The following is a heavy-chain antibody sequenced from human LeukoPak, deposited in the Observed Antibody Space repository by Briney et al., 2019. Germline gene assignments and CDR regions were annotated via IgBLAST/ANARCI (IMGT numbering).Heavy chain of an antibody. CDR3: ARHGAFLFDY. Sequence: SETLSLTCAVSGGSISSSNWWSWVRQPPGKGLEWIGEIYHSGSTYYNPSLKSRVTISVDTSKNQFSLKLSSVTAADTAVYYCARHGAFLFDYWGQGTLVTVSS. CDR1: GGSISSSNW. J-gene: IGHJ4*02. CDR2: IYHSGST. D-gene: IGHD2/OR15-2a*01. V-gene: IGHV4-4*02.